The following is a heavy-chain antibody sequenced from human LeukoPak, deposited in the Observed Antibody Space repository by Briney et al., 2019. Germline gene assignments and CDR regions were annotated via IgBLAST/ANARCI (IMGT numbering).Heavy chain of an antibody. CDR1: GYTFTGYY. J-gene: IGHJ5*02. D-gene: IGHD3-16*01. CDR3: ARARGYNWFDP. CDR2: INPNSGGT. Sequence: ASVKVSCKASGYTFTGYYMHWVRQAPGQGFEWIGRINPNSGGTNYAQKFQGRVTMTRDTSISTAYMELSRLRSDDTAVYYCARARGYNWFDPWGQGTLVTVSS. V-gene: IGHV1-2*06.